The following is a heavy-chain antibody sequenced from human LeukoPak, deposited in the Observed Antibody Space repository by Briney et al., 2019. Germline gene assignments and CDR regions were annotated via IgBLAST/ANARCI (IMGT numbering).Heavy chain of an antibody. D-gene: IGHD3-16*02. CDR3: ARVNYDYVWGSYRSPLDY. V-gene: IGHV1-18*01. CDR2: ISAYNGNT. CDR1: GCTFTSYG. Sequence: ASVKVSCKASGCTFTSYGISWVRQAPGQGLEWMGWISAYNGNTNYAQKLQGRVTMTTDTSTSTACMELRSLRSDDTAVYYCARVNYDYVWGSYRSPLDYWGQGTPVTVSS. J-gene: IGHJ4*02.